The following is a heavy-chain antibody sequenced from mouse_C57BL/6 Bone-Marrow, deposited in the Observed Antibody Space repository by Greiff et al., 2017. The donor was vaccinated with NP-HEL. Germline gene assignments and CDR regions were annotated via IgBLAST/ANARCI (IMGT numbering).Heavy chain of an antibody. D-gene: IGHD1-1*01. V-gene: IGHV1-82*01. J-gene: IGHJ1*03. CDR1: GYAFSSSR. CDR3: ARGIYYYGRGYFDV. Sequence: QVQLKQSGPELVKPGASVKISCKASGYAFSSSRMNWVKQRPGKGLEWIGRIYPGAGDTNYNGKFKGKATLTADKSSSTAYMQLSSLTSEDSAVYFCARGIYYYGRGYFDVWGTGTTVTVSS. CDR2: IYPGAGDT.